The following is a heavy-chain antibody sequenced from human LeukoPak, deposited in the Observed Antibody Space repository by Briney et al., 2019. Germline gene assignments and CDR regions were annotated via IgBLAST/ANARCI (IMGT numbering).Heavy chain of an antibody. Sequence: SETLSLTCAVYGGSFSGYYWSWIRQPPGKGLEWIGEINHSGSTNYNPSLKSRVTISVDTSKNQFSLRLSSVTAADTAVYYCARGPRGYCTGGSCYHYWGQGTLVTVSS. V-gene: IGHV4-34*01. CDR2: INHSGST. CDR1: GGSFSGYY. J-gene: IGHJ4*02. D-gene: IGHD2-15*01. CDR3: ARGPRGYCTGGSCYHY.